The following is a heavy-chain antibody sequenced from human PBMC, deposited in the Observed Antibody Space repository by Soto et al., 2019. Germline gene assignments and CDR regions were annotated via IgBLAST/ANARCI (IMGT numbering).Heavy chain of an antibody. CDR1: GESINNGGYY. CDR2: IYFSGST. D-gene: IGHD3-10*01. J-gene: IGHJ5*02. Sequence: QVQLQESGPGLGRPSQTLSLSCSVSGESINNGGYYWNWIRQHPDKRLAWIGYIYFSGSTFYAPSLRGRVTISADTSKNHFSLKLNSVTVAHTAIYYCARDRPIRDSASPSFDPWGPGVQVTVSS. CDR3: ARDRPIRDSASPSFDP. V-gene: IGHV4-31*03.